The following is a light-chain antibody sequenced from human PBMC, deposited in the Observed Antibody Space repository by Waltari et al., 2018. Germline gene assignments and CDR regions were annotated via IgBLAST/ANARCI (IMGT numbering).Light chain of an antibody. CDR1: QIITNNY. Sequence: EIVLTQSPGAMSLSPGGRATLSCRAPQIITNNYLAWYQQKPGQAPRLLIFGASNRATGIPDRFTGSGSGTDFTLTIYGLEPEDSAVYYCQQYANSPLTFGGGATVAIK. J-gene: IGKJ4*01. CDR2: GAS. V-gene: IGKV3-20*01. CDR3: QQYANSPLT.